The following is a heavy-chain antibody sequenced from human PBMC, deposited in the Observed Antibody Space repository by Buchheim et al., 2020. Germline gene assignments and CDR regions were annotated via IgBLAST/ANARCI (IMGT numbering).Heavy chain of an antibody. J-gene: IGHJ4*02. CDR2: ISGSGGST. D-gene: IGHD2-21*02. Sequence: EVQLLESGGGLVQPGGSLRLSCAASGFTFSSYAMSWVRQAPGKGLEWVSAISGSGGSTYYADSVKGRFTISRDNSKNTLYLQMNSLRAEDTAVYYCAKDFWPATYCGGDCYVGFDYWGQGTL. CDR3: AKDFWPATYCGGDCYVGFDY. V-gene: IGHV3-23*01. CDR1: GFTFSSYA.